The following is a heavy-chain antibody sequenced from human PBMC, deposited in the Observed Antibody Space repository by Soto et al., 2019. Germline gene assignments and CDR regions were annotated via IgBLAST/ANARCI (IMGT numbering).Heavy chain of an antibody. D-gene: IGHD3-9*01. CDR3: ARSYYDILTGSRYYYYYYGMDV. Sequence: QVQLVESGGGVVQPGRSLRLSCAASGFTFSSYGMHWVRQAPGKGLEWVAVIWYDGSNKYYADSVKGRFTISRDNSKNXXYXQXXSLRAEDTAVYYCARSYYDILTGSRYYYYYYGMDVWGQGTTVTVSS. CDR2: IWYDGSNK. V-gene: IGHV3-33*01. CDR1: GFTFSSYG. J-gene: IGHJ6*02.